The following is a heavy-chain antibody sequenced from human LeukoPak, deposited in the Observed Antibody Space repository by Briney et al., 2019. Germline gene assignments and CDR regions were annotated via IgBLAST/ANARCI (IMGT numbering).Heavy chain of an antibody. J-gene: IGHJ6*04. D-gene: IGHD4-17*01. Sequence: KSSETLSLTCSVSGGSISSYYWSWIRQPPGKGLEWIGYIYYSGSTNYNPSLKSRVTISVDTSKNQFSLKLSSVTVADTAVYYCARESDDYGDYGALDVWGKGTTVTISS. CDR2: IYYSGST. CDR1: GGSISSYY. V-gene: IGHV4-59*12. CDR3: ARESDDYGDYGALDV.